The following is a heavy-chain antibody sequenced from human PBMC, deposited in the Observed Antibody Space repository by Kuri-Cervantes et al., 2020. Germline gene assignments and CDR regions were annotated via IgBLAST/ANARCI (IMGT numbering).Heavy chain of an antibody. D-gene: IGHD3-16*02. CDR3: AREGVWGSYRYGFDY. CDR1: AFTFSSYA. CDR2: ISGSGGST. Sequence: SSPASAFTFSSYAMSWVRQAPGKGLEWVSAISGSGGSTYYADSVKGRFTISRDNSKNTLYLQMNSLRAEGTAVYYCAREGVWGSYRYGFDYWGQGTLVTVSS. V-gene: IGHV3-23*01. J-gene: IGHJ4*02.